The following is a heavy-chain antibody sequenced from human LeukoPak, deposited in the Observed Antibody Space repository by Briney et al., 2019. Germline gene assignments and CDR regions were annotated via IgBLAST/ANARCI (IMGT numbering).Heavy chain of an antibody. CDR2: ISSSSSTI. J-gene: IGHJ4*02. Sequence: GGSLRLSCAASGSTFSSYTMNWVRQAPGKGLEWVSYISSSSSTIYYADSVKGRFTISRDNAKNSLYLQMNSLRDEDTAVYYCARGRYCSGDSCYYFDYWGQGTLVTVSS. CDR1: GSTFSSYT. CDR3: ARGRYCSGDSCYYFDY. V-gene: IGHV3-48*02. D-gene: IGHD2-15*01.